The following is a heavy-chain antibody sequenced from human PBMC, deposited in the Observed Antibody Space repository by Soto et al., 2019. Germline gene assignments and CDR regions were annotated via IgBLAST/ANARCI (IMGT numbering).Heavy chain of an antibody. Sequence: GGSLRLSCAASGFTFSSYGMHWVRQAPGKGLEWVAVISYDGSNKYYADSVKGRFTISRDNSKNTLYLQMNSLRAEDTAVYYCASWPPPTWILRYFDWQREDYGMDVWGQGTTVTVSS. CDR1: GFTFSSYG. D-gene: IGHD3-9*01. V-gene: IGHV3-30*03. CDR3: ASWPPPTWILRYFDWQREDYGMDV. J-gene: IGHJ6*02. CDR2: ISYDGSNK.